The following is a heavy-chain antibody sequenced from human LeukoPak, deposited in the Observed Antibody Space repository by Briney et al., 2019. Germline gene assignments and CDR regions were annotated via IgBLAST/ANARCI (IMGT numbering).Heavy chain of an antibody. CDR1: GFTFSSYN. J-gene: IGHJ6*03. Sequence: GGSLRLSCAASGFTFSSYNMNWVRQAPGKGLEWVSSISSSNSYIYYADSVKGRFTISRDNAKNSLYLQMNSLRAEDTAVYYCARDLLGYNYYYMDVWGKGTTVTVSS. CDR2: ISSSNSYI. CDR3: ARDLLGYNYYYMDV. V-gene: IGHV3-21*01. D-gene: IGHD3-16*02.